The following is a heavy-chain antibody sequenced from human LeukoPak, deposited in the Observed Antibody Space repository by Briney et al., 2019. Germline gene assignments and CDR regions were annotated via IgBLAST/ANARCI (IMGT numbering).Heavy chain of an antibody. Sequence: SETLSLTCAVYGGSFSGYYWSWIRQPPGKGLEWIGEINHSGSTNYNPSLKSRVTISVDTSKNQFSLKLSSVTAADTAVYYCARVAGRAGDYWGQGTLVTVSS. CDR3: ARVAGRAGDY. CDR2: INHSGST. V-gene: IGHV4-34*01. D-gene: IGHD6-19*01. CDR1: GGSFSGYY. J-gene: IGHJ4*02.